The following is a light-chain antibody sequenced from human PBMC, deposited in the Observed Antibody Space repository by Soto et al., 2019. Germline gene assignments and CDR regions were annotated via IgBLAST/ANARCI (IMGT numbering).Light chain of an antibody. CDR1: SSDVGGYNY. CDR3: SSYTSSSTLAV. Sequence: QSALTQPASVSGSPGQSITISCTGTSSDVGGYNYVSWYQQHPGKAPKLMIYEVSNRPSGVSNRFSGSKSGNTASLTISGRQADDEADYYCSSYTSSSTLAVFGTGTKLTLL. V-gene: IGLV2-14*01. CDR2: EVS. J-gene: IGLJ1*01.